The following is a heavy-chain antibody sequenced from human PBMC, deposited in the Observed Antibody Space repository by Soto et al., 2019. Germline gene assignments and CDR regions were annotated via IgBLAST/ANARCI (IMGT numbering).Heavy chain of an antibody. Sequence: GASVKVSCKASGYTFTSYGISWVRQAPGKGLEWMGGFDPEDGETIYAQKFQGRVTMTEDTSTDTAYMELSSLRSEDTAVYYCATGFSSGYYFFNYWGQGTLVTVSS. CDR1: GYTFTSYG. D-gene: IGHD3-22*01. J-gene: IGHJ4*02. CDR2: FDPEDGET. V-gene: IGHV1-24*01. CDR3: ATGFSSGYYFFNY.